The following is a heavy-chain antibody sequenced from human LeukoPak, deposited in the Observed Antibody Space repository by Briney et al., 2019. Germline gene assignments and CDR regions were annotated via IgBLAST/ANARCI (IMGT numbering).Heavy chain of an antibody. Sequence: SETLTLTCPFAAYSISSGYYWVWNRQPPGRGPKWIRSIYHNGSTYCQTFLKSRITISVDTSKNQFSLKLSSVTAADTAVYYCARSAVRAAIRAFDYWGQGTLVTVSS. V-gene: IGHV4-38-2*01. J-gene: IGHJ4*02. CDR3: ARSAVRAAIRAFDY. CDR2: IYHNGST. D-gene: IGHD2-2*02. CDR1: AYSISSGYY.